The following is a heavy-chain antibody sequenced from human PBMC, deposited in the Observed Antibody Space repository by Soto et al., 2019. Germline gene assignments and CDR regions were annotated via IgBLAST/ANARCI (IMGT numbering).Heavy chain of an antibody. CDR2: IKQDGSEK. Sequence: PEGSLRLSCAASGFSFSSYWMSCVRQAPGKVLEWVAHIKQDGSEKYFVDSVRGRFTLSRDNAKNSLQLQLNSLRAEDTAIYFCARVAYFNGWIFDYWGQGTLVTVSS. CDR3: ARVAYFNGWIFDY. V-gene: IGHV3-7*01. J-gene: IGHJ4*01. D-gene: IGHD6-19*01. CDR1: GFSFSSYW.